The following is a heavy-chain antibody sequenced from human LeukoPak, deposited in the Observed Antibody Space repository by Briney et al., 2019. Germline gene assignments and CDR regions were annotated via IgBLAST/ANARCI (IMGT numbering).Heavy chain of an antibody. J-gene: IGHJ4*02. Sequence: PGRSLRLSCAGSGFSFSRYWMAWVRQAPGKGLEWVASINQDVSRIHYVDSVKGRFTISRDNAKSSLFPQMTSLRVEDTAVYYCARLKDDVTKFDYWGQGTLVTVSS. CDR3: ARLKDDVTKFDY. CDR2: INQDVSRI. CDR1: GFSFSRYW. D-gene: IGHD2-8*01. V-gene: IGHV3-7*01.